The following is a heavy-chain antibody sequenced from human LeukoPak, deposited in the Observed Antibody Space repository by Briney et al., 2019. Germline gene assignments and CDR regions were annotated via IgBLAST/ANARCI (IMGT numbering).Heavy chain of an antibody. J-gene: IGHJ6*02. CDR1: GYNLNGYY. V-gene: IGHV1-2*02. CDR2: MNPDSGGT. D-gene: IGHD3-10*01. CDR3: ARNYHGSGTDLPPEYYSGMDI. Sequence: ASVKVSCKASGYNLNGYYIHWVRQAPGQGPEWMGWMNPDSGGTKYAQKFQGRVTMTRDTAITTVYLELRRLTSADTVVYYCARNYHGSGTDLPPEYYSGMDIWGQGTTVIVS.